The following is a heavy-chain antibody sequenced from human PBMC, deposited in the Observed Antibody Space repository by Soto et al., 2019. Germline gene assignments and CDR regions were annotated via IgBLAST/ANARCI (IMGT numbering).Heavy chain of an antibody. CDR2: IWYDGSNK. Sequence: VQLVESGGGVVQPGRSLRLSCAASGFTFSRYAMHWVRQAPGKGLEWVAVIWYDGSNKYYADSVKGRFIISRDNSKNTLYLQMNSLRADYTAGDYSARGWGAEEEQQLVPPVYWGQGTLVTVSS. CDR1: GFTFSRYA. J-gene: IGHJ4*02. D-gene: IGHD6-13*01. CDR3: ARGWGAEEEQQLVPPVY. V-gene: IGHV3-33*01.